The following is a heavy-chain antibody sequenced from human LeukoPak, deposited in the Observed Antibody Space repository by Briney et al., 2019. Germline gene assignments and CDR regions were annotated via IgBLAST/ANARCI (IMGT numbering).Heavy chain of an antibody. Sequence: GGSLRLSCAASGFTFSSYSMNWVRQAPGRGLEWVSSIIRSSSYIYYADSVKGRFTISRDNAKNSLYLQMNSLRAEDTAVYYCARVLMPRDSSGYSYPGGFDYWGQGTLVTVSS. D-gene: IGHD3-22*01. V-gene: IGHV3-21*01. J-gene: IGHJ4*02. CDR3: ARVLMPRDSSGYSYPGGFDY. CDR2: IIRSSSYI. CDR1: GFTFSSYS.